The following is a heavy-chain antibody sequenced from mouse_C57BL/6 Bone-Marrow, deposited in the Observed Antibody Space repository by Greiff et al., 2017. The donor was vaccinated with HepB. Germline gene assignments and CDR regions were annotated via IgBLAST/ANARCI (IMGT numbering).Heavy chain of an antibody. CDR3: ARSYYDHDY. CDR1: GYTFTSYW. D-gene: IGHD2-10*01. CDR2: IDPSDSYT. J-gene: IGHJ2*01. Sequence: VQLQQPGAELVMPGASVKLSCKASGYTFTSYWMHWVKQRPGQGLEWIGEIDPSDSYTNYNQKFKGKSTLTVDKSSSTAYMQLSSLTSEDSAVYYCARSYYDHDYWGQGTTLTVSS. V-gene: IGHV1-69*01.